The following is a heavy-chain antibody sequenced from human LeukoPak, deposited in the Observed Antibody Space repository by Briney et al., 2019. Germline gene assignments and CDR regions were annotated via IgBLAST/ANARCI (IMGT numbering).Heavy chain of an antibody. CDR1: GYTFTTYG. D-gene: IGHD3-10*01. Sequence: GASVKVSCKTSGYTFTTYGISWVRQAPGQGLEYMGWISAFTGNTNYAQKFQGRVAMTMDTSTSTVEMELRSLKYDDTAVYFCATLSYDGEGYWGQGTLVTVSS. J-gene: IGHJ4*02. V-gene: IGHV1-18*01. CDR2: ISAFTGNT. CDR3: ATLSYDGEGY.